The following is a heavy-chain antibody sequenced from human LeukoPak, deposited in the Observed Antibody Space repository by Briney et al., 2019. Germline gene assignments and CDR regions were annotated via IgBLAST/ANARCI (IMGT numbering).Heavy chain of an antibody. V-gene: IGHV3-30*02. CDR1: GFTFNTYG. D-gene: IGHD3-10*01. CDR3: VKDRGEF. Sequence: GGSLRLSCAASGFTFNTYGMNWVRQAPGKGLECVAFIRYDGIHKYYADSVKGRFTISRDNSKNTLYLQMNSLRVGDTAIYYCVKDRGEFWGQGTMVTVSS. J-gene: IGHJ3*01. CDR2: IRYDGIHK.